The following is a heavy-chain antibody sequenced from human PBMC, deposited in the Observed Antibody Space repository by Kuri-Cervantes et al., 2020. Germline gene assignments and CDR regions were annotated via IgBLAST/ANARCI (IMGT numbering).Heavy chain of an antibody. CDR1: GFTFSDYY. V-gene: IGHV3-11*01. Sequence: GGSLRLSCAASGFTFSDYYMSWIRQAPGKGLEWVSYISSSSSTIYYADSVKGRFTISRDNAKNSLYLQMNSLRAEDTALYYCAKSGWADAFDIWGQGTMVTVSS. J-gene: IGHJ3*02. CDR2: ISSSSSTI. D-gene: IGHD3-16*01. CDR3: AKSGWADAFDI.